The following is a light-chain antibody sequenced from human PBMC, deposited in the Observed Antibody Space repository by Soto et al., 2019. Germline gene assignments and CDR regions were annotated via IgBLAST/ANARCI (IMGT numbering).Light chain of an antibody. CDR3: QQYNNWPPDRT. V-gene: IGKV3-15*01. Sequence: EIVMTQSPATLSVSPGERATLSCRASQSVGSNLAWYQQKPGQAPRLLIYGASTRATGIPARFSGSGSGTEFTLTISILQSEDFAIYFCQQYNNWPPDRTFGQGTKVETK. CDR2: GAS. CDR1: QSVGSN. J-gene: IGKJ1*01.